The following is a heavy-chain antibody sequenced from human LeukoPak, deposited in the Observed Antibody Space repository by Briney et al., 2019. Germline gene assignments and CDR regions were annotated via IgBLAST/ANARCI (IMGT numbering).Heavy chain of an antibody. CDR3: ARAVGWELPRLDY. D-gene: IGHD1-26*01. V-gene: IGHV3-7*01. CDR2: IKQDGSEK. Sequence: GGSLRLSCAASGFTFSSYAMSWVRQAPGKGLEWVANIKQDGSEKYYVDSVKGRFTISRDNAKNSLYLQMNSLRAEDTAVYYCARAVGWELPRLDYWGQGTLVTVSS. CDR1: GFTFSSYA. J-gene: IGHJ4*02.